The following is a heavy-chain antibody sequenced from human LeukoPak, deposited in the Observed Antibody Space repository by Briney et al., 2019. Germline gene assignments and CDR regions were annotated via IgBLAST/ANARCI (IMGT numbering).Heavy chain of an antibody. Sequence: GASVKVSCKASGYTFTGYYMHWVRQAPGQGLEWMGWINPNSGGTNYAQKFQGRVTMTRDTSISTAYMELSRLRSDDTDVYYCARDLGEYSSSSGDYWGQGTLVTVSS. CDR2: INPNSGGT. J-gene: IGHJ4*02. CDR3: ARDLGEYSSSSGDY. D-gene: IGHD6-6*01. CDR1: GYTFTGYY. V-gene: IGHV1-2*02.